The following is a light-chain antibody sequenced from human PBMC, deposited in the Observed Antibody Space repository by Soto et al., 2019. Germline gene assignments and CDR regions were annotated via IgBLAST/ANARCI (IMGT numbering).Light chain of an antibody. CDR3: SSYTNKDTLL. CDR1: SSDVGGYHH. Sequence: QSVLTQPASVSGSPGQSITISCTGTSSDVGGYHHVSWYQQHPGKAPKLIIYDITVRPSGISRRFSGSKSDNTASLAVSGLQPEDEAYYYCSSYTNKDTLLFGGGTKVTVL. J-gene: IGLJ3*02. V-gene: IGLV2-14*03. CDR2: DIT.